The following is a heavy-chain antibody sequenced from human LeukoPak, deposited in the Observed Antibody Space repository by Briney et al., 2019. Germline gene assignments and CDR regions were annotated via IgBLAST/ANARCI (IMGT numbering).Heavy chain of an antibody. CDR2: MNPNSGNT. D-gene: IGHD6-19*01. CDR1: GFTFTTYD. Sequence: ASVRVSCKASGFTFTTYDINWVRQATGQGLEWMGWMNPNSGNTGYAQKFQGRVTMTRNTSISTAYMELSSLRSEDTAVYYCARVQWLAPQYYFDYWGQGTLVTVSS. J-gene: IGHJ4*02. CDR3: ARVQWLAPQYYFDY. V-gene: IGHV1-8*02.